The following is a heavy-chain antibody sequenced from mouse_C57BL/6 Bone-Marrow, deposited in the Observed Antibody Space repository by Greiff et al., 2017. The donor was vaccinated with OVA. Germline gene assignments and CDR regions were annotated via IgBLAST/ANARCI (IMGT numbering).Heavy chain of an antibody. V-gene: IGHV1-78*01. CDR1: GYTFTDHT. D-gene: IGHD1-1*01. Sequence: VQLQQSDAELVKPGASVKISCKVSGYTFTDHTIHWMKQRPEQGLEWIGYIYPRDGSTKYNEKFKGKATLTADKSSSTAYMQLNILTSEDSAVYFCARVYGSSPRYFDVWGTGTTVTVSS. J-gene: IGHJ1*03. CDR2: IYPRDGST. CDR3: ARVYGSSPRYFDV.